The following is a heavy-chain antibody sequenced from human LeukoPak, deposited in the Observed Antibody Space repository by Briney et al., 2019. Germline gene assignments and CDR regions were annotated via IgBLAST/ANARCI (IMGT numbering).Heavy chain of an antibody. D-gene: IGHD3-9*01. J-gene: IGHJ6*02. CDR2: ISYDGSNK. CDR3: ARREVTRAYYDILTGYYSSYYYYGMDV. Sequence: PGRSLRLSCAASGFTFSSYAMHWVRQALGKGLEWVAVISYDGSNKYYADSVKGRFTISRDNSKNTLYLQMNSLRAEDTAVYYCARREVTRAYYDILTGYYSSYYYYGMDVWGQGTTVTVSS. CDR1: GFTFSSYA. V-gene: IGHV3-30-3*01.